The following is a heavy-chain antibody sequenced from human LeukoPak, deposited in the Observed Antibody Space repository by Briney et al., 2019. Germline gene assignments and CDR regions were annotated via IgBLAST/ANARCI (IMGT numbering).Heavy chain of an antibody. CDR2: IYSGGST. D-gene: IGHD6-13*01. V-gene: IGHV3-66*01. CDR3: ARGSGATYSSSWYLDY. Sequence: PGGSLRLSCAASGFTVSSNYMSWVRQAPGKGLEWVSVIYSGGSTYYADSVKGRFTISRDNSKNTLYLQMNSLRAEDTAVYYCARGSGATYSSSWYLDYWGQGTLVTVSS. J-gene: IGHJ4*02. CDR1: GFTVSSNY.